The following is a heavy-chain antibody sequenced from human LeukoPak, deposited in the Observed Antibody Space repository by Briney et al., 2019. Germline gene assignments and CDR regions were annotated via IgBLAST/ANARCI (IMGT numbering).Heavy chain of an antibody. J-gene: IGHJ4*02. V-gene: IGHV3-30*18. CDR1: GFTFSSYG. CDR2: ISYDGSNK. Sequence: GGSLRLSCAASGFTFSSYGMHWVRQAPGKGLEWVAVISYDGSNKYYADSVKGRFTISRDNSKNTLYLQMNSLRAEDTAVYYCAKGLLDWGVVPAAEADYWGQGTLVTVSS. CDR3: AKGLLDWGVVPAAEADY. D-gene: IGHD2-2*01.